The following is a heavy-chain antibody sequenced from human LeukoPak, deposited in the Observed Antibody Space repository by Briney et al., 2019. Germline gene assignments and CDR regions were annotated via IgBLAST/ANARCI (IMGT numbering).Heavy chain of an antibody. Sequence: ASVKVSCKASGYTFTSYAMHWVRQAPGQRLEWMGWINAGNGNTKYSQKFQGRVTITRDTSASTAYMELSSLRSEDTAVYYCARDFGYYYGSGSYQPLDYWGQGTLVTVSS. CDR2: INAGNGNT. D-gene: IGHD3-10*01. CDR3: ARDFGYYYGSGSYQPLDY. J-gene: IGHJ4*02. V-gene: IGHV1-3*01. CDR1: GYTFTSYA.